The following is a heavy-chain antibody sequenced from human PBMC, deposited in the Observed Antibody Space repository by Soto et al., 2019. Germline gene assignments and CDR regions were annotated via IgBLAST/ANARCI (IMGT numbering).Heavy chain of an antibody. J-gene: IGHJ4*02. CDR2: ISSNGGST. CDR3: ARGPGYYFDY. Sequence: EVQLVESGGGLVQPGGSLRLCCAASGFTFSSYAMHWVRQAPGKGLEYVSAISSNGGSTYYANSVKGRFTISRDNSKNTLYLQMGSLRAEDMAVYYCARGPGYYFDYWGQGTLVTVSS. V-gene: IGHV3-64*01. CDR1: GFTFSSYA.